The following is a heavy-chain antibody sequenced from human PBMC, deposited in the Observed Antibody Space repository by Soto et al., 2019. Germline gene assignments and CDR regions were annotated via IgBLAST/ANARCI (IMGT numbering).Heavy chain of an antibody. CDR3: AIPHLLRGYRQNWYFDL. Sequence: PSEILSLTCTVSGDSISSSCYYCGWIRQPPEKGLKWIGSIYYSGSTYYNPSLKSRVTISVDTSKNQFSLKLSSVTAADTAVYYCAIPHLLRGYRQNWYFDLWGRGTLVPISA. CDR2: IYYSGST. D-gene: IGHD5-18*01. J-gene: IGHJ2*01. CDR1: GDSISSSCYY. V-gene: IGHV4-39*01.